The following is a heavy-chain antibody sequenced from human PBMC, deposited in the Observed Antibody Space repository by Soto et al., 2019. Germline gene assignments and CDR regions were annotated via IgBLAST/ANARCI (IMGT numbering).Heavy chain of an antibody. Sequence: GSLRLSCAASVFTCSSYAMSWVRQAPGKGLEWVSAISGIGCSTYYADSVKGRFTISRDNSKNTLYLQMNSLRAEDTAVYYCAKGPSSGWSPFDYWGQGTLVTVSS. CDR1: VFTCSSYA. J-gene: IGHJ4*02. D-gene: IGHD6-19*01. V-gene: IGHV3-23*01. CDR3: AKGPSSGWSPFDY. CDR2: ISGIGCST.